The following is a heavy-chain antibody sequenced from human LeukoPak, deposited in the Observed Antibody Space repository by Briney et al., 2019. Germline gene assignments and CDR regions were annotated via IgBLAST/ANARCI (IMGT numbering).Heavy chain of an antibody. Sequence: ASVKVSCKVSGYTLTELSMHWVRQAPGKGLEWMGGFDPEDGETIYAQKFQGRVTMTEDTSTDTAYMELSSLRSEDTAVYYCARVESPYYYDSSSAFDIWGQGTMVTVSS. CDR2: FDPEDGET. CDR3: ARVESPYYYDSSSAFDI. V-gene: IGHV1-24*01. D-gene: IGHD3-22*01. J-gene: IGHJ3*02. CDR1: GYTLTELS.